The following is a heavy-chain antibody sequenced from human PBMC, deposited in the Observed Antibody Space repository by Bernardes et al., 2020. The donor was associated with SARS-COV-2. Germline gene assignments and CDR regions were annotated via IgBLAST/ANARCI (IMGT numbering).Heavy chain of an antibody. CDR1: GFTFRGSA. V-gene: IGHV3-73*01. CDR2: IRSKANSYAT. J-gene: IGHJ4*02. CDR3: TRHGSDVD. Sequence: SLLLSCAASGFTFRGSAMHWVRQASGKGLEWVGRIRSKANSYATAYAASVKGRFTISRDDSKNTAYLQMNSLKTEDTAVYYCTRHGSDVDWGQGTLVTVSS.